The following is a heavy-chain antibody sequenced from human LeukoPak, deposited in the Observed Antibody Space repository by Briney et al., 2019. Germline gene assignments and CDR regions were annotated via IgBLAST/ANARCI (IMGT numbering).Heavy chain of an antibody. CDR2: IYYSGGT. V-gene: IGHV4-59*01. D-gene: IGHD4-17*01. J-gene: IGHJ6*02. Sequence: PSETLSLTCTVSGGSINYYYWMWIRQPPGKGLEWIGYIYYSGGTHYNPSLKSRVTMLVDTSKNQFSLKLTAVTAEDTAVYYCAREDGDHEGLDVWGQGTTVTVSS. CDR1: GGSINYYY. CDR3: AREDGDHEGLDV.